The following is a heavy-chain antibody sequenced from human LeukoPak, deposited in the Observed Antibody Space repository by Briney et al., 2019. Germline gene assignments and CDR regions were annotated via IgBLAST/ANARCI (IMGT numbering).Heavy chain of an antibody. D-gene: IGHD3-10*01. V-gene: IGHV3-9*01. CDR2: ISWNSGSI. Sequence: PGGSLRLSCAASGFTFDDYAMHWVRQAPGKGLEWVSGISWNSGSIGYADSVKGRFTISRDNAKNSLYLQMNSLRVEDTAVYYCARDETGGHFENWGQGTLVTASS. CDR1: GFTFDDYA. J-gene: IGHJ4*02. CDR3: ARDETGGHFEN.